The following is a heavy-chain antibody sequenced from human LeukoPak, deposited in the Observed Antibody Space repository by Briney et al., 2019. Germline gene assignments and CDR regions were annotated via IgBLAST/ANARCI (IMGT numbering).Heavy chain of an antibody. CDR1: GFTFSSYA. Sequence: GGSLRLSCAASGFTFSSYAMHWVRQAPGKGLEWVAVISFDGSNKYYADSVKGRFTTSRDNSKNTLYLQMNSLRVEDTAVYYCAESRSSWFDYWGQGTLVTVSS. J-gene: IGHJ4*02. V-gene: IGHV3-30-3*01. D-gene: IGHD6-13*01. CDR2: ISFDGSNK. CDR3: AESRSSWFDY.